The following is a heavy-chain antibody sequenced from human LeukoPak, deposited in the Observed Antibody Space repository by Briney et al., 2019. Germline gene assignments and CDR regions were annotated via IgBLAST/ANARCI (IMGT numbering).Heavy chain of an antibody. J-gene: IGHJ4*02. V-gene: IGHV4-39*07. Sequence: SETLSLTCTVSGGSISSSSYYWGWIRQPPGRGLEWIGSICYSGSTYYNPSLKSRDTISVDTSKNQFSLKLSSVTAADTAVYYCARDNGLLLRGGDYWGQGTLVTVSS. CDR2: ICYSGST. D-gene: IGHD3-22*01. CDR3: ARDNGLLLRGGDY. CDR1: GGSISSSSYY.